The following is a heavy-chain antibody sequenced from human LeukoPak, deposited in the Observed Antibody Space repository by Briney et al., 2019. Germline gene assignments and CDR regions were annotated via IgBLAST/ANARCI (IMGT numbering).Heavy chain of an antibody. V-gene: IGHV5-51*01. Sequence: GESLKISCKASGYSFTNFWIGWGRQMPGKGLEWMGTIYPGDSDTRYGPSSQGQVTISADKSINTAYLQWSSLKASDTAMYYCARLGLETYGNSGYYYLDYWGQGALVTVSS. CDR1: GYSFTNFW. J-gene: IGHJ4*02. CDR3: ARLGLETYGNSGYYYLDY. CDR2: IYPGDSDT. D-gene: IGHD3-22*01.